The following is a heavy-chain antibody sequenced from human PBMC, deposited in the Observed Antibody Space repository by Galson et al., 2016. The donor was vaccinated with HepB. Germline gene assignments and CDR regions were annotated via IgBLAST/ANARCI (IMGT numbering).Heavy chain of an antibody. Sequence: SLRLSCAASGFSFGSYALSWVRQAPGKGLEWVSVISGSGDSVHHADSVKGRFTISRDKPKNTVYLQMNSLRAEDTAVYYCACPTGGNWTDYWGQGTLVTVSS. D-gene: IGHD1-1*01. CDR1: GFSFGSYA. V-gene: IGHV3-23*01. CDR3: ACPTGGNWTDY. CDR2: ISGSGDSV. J-gene: IGHJ4*02.